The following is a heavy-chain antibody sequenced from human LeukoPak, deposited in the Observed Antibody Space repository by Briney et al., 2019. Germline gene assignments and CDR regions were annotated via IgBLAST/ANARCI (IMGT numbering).Heavy chain of an antibody. CDR1: GFTFSSYS. J-gene: IGHJ4*02. CDR3: ARDGAFWGWLEGYYFDY. CDR2: ISSSSSTI. V-gene: IGHV3-48*01. D-gene: IGHD5-24*01. Sequence: GGSLRLSCAASGFTFSSYSMNWVRQAPGKGLEWVSYISSSSSTIYYADSVKGRFTISRDNAKNSLYLQMNSLRAEDTAVYYCARDGAFWGWLEGYYFDYWGQGTLVTVSS.